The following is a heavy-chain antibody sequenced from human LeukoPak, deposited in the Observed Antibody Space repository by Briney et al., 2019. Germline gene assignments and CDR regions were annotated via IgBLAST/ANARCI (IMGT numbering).Heavy chain of an antibody. J-gene: IGHJ4*02. Sequence: GGSLRLSCAASGFTFSSYGMHWVRQAPGKGLEWVSAISGSGGSTYYADSVKGRFTISRDNSKNTLYLQMNSLRAEDTAVYYCAKDLRYYFDYWGQGTLVTVSS. CDR2: ISGSGGST. CDR1: GFTFSSYG. V-gene: IGHV3-23*01. CDR3: AKDLRYYFDY.